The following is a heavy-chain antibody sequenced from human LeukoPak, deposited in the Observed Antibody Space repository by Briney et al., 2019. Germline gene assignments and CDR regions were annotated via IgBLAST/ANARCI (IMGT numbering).Heavy chain of an antibody. CDR3: ARGGAAGYDFWSGYYYNWFDP. Sequence: ASVKVSCKASGYTFTGYYMQWVRQAPGQGLEWMGWINPNSGGTNYAQKFQGRVTMTRDTSISTAYMELSRLRSDDTAVYYCARGGAAGYDFWSGYYYNWFDPWGQGTLVTVSS. CDR1: GYTFTGYY. V-gene: IGHV1-2*02. CDR2: INPNSGGT. D-gene: IGHD3-3*01. J-gene: IGHJ5*02.